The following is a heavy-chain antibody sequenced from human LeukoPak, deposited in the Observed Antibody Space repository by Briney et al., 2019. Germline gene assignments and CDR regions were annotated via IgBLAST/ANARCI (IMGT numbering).Heavy chain of an antibody. D-gene: IGHD6-19*01. Sequence: SETLSLTCTVSGGSISSYYWSWIRQPPGKGLEWIGSIFYRGRAYYNPSLKSRVTISLDTSKNQISLNLSSVTAADTAVYFCARDIGYTSGLFDYWGQGTLVTVSS. J-gene: IGHJ4*02. V-gene: IGHV4-59*12. CDR2: IFYRGRA. CDR3: ARDIGYTSGLFDY. CDR1: GGSISSYY.